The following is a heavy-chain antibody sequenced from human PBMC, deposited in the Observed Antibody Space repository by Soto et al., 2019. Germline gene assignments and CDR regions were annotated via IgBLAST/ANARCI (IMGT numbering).Heavy chain of an antibody. CDR1: GFSFSTYG. V-gene: IGHV3-33*01. J-gene: IGHJ4*02. CDR2: IWFDGSNK. Sequence: LRLSFAESGFSFSTYGMHWVRQAPGKGLECVAVIWFDGSNKQYADSVKGRFTISRDNSKNTLYLQMNSLIVEDTAVYYCARDNYDSGGYYHFDYWGQGTLVTVSS. D-gene: IGHD3-22*01. CDR3: ARDNYDSGGYYHFDY.